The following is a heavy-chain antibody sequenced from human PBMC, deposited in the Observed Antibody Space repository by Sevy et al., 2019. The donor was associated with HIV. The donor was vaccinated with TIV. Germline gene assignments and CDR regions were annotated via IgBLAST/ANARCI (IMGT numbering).Heavy chain of an antibody. D-gene: IGHD3-10*01. CDR1: RYSFTSYW. CDR3: ARPPRKNMVRGIEEGNDAFDI. CDR2: IYPGDSDT. J-gene: IGHJ3*02. Sequence: GESLKISCKGSRYSFTSYWIGWVRQMPGKGLEWMGIIYPGDSDTRYSPSFQGQVTISADKSISTAYLQWSSLKASDTAMYYCARPPRKNMVRGIEEGNDAFDIWGQGTMVTVSS. V-gene: IGHV5-51*01.